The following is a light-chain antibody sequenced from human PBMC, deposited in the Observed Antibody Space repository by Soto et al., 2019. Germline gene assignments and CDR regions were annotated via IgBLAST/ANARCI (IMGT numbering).Light chain of an antibody. CDR2: DVS. J-gene: IGLJ2*01. V-gene: IGLV2-14*01. CDR1: SSDVGDYNL. Sequence: QSVLTQPASVSGSPGQSITMSCTGSSSDVGDYNLVSWYQQHPGKAPKLMIYDVSNRPSGISNRFSGSKSGNTASLTISGLQAEDEADYYCSSYTSSSALRIFGGGTQLTVL. CDR3: SSYTSSSALRI.